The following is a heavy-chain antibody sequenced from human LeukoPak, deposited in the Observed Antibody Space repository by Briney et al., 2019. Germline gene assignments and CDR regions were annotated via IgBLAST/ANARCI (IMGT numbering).Heavy chain of an antibody. J-gene: IGHJ4*02. CDR1: GGTFSSYA. Sequence: GASVKVSCKASGGTFSSYAISWVRQAPGQGLEWMGGIIPIFSTANYAQKFQGRVTITADESTSTAYMELSSLRSEDTAVYYCARNYGDYVGPFDYWGQGTLVTVSS. V-gene: IGHV1-69*01. CDR2: IIPIFSTA. D-gene: IGHD4-17*01. CDR3: ARNYGDYVGPFDY.